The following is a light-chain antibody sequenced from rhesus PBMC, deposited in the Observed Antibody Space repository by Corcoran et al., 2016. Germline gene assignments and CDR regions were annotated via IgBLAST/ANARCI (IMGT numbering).Light chain of an antibody. Sequence: VVTQSPATLSLSPGERATLSCRASQNVGRDLAWFQQKPGQGPRRLSFGGSSGANGVPERFSGSGSGTDFPLTISSLEPEDVGVYFCQQSSNFWTFGQGTKVEIK. CDR3: QQSSNFWT. J-gene: IGKJ1*01. CDR2: GGS. CDR1: QNVGRD. V-gene: IGKV3-24*04.